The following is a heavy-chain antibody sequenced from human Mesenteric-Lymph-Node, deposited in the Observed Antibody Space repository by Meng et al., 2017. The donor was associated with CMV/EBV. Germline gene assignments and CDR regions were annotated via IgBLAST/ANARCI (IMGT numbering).Heavy chain of an antibody. V-gene: IGHV1-69*10. J-gene: IGHJ4*02. Sequence: SVKVSCKASGGTFSNYAVSWVRLAPGQGLEWLGGSIPTLGIVNFAQKFQDRVTITTDTSTSTAYMELNSLTSEDTAVYYCAKDGGSGTYHWGHFDLGGQGTLVTVSS. CDR3: AKDGGSGTYHWGHFDL. CDR2: SIPTLGIV. D-gene: IGHD1-26*01. CDR1: GGTFSNYA.